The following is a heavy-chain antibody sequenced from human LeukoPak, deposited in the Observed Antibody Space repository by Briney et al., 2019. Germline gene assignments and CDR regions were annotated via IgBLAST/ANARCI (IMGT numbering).Heavy chain of an antibody. Sequence: ASVKVSCKASCYTFTGYFFHWVRQAPGQGLVWMGWINPNSGGTNYAQKFQGRVTMTRDTSISTAYMELSRLRSDDTAVYYCARDFGRTETTSHWGQGTLVTVSS. CDR3: ARDFGRTETTSH. CDR2: INPNSGGT. V-gene: IGHV1-2*02. J-gene: IGHJ4*02. CDR1: CYTFTGYF. D-gene: IGHD1-7*01.